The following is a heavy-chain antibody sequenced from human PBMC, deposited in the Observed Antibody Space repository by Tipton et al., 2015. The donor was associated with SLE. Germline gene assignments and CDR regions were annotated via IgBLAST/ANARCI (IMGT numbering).Heavy chain of an antibody. CDR1: GGSISTYY. CDR2: IYYTGSS. CDR3: AREIRFLEWLSYCYYMDV. Sequence: TLSLTCSVSGGSISTYYWSWIRQPPGKGLEWIGYIYYTGSSSYNPSLKSRVTMSIDTSKNQFSLKLSSVTAADTAVYYCAREIRFLEWLSYCYYMDVWGKGTTVTVSS. D-gene: IGHD3-3*01. V-gene: IGHV4-59*12. J-gene: IGHJ6*03.